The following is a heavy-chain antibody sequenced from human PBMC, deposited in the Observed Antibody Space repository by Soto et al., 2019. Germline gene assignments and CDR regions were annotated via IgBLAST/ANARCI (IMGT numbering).Heavy chain of an antibody. Sequence: QVQLVESGGCVVQPGRSLRLSCAASGFTFSSYGMHWVRQAPGKGLEWVAVIWYDGSNKYYADSVKGRFTISRDNSKNTLYLQMNSLRAEDTAVYYCARGGYDYGDYVLDYWGQGTLVTVSS. CDR2: IWYDGSNK. CDR3: ARGGYDYGDYVLDY. V-gene: IGHV3-33*01. D-gene: IGHD4-17*01. J-gene: IGHJ4*02. CDR1: GFTFSSYG.